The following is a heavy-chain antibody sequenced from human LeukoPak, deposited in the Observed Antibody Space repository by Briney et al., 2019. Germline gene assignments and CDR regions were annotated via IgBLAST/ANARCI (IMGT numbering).Heavy chain of an antibody. CDR2: IYYSGST. J-gene: IGHJ4*02. CDR3: ARGTGYSSSRYGLGFDY. V-gene: IGHV4-59*01. D-gene: IGHD6-13*01. CDR1: GGSISSYY. Sequence: PSETLSLTCTVSGGSISSYYWSWIRQPPGKGLEWIGYIYYSGSTNYNPSLKSRVTISVDTSKNQFSLKLSSVTAADTAVYYCARGTGYSSSRYGLGFDYWGQGTLVTVSS.